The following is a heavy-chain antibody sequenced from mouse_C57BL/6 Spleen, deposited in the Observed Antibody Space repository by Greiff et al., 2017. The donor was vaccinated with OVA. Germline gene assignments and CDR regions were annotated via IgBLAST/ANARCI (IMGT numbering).Heavy chain of an antibody. Sequence: EVMLVESGGGLVQPKGSLKLSCAASGFSFNTYAMNWVRQAPGKGLEWVARIRSKSNNYATYYADSVKDRFTISRADSESMLYLHMNNWKTEDTAMYYCGRGRYYGYDGYWYFDVWGTGTTVTVSS. CDR1: GFSFNTYA. D-gene: IGHD2-2*01. CDR3: GRGRYYGYDGYWYFDV. CDR2: IRSKSNNYAT. J-gene: IGHJ1*03. V-gene: IGHV10-1*01.